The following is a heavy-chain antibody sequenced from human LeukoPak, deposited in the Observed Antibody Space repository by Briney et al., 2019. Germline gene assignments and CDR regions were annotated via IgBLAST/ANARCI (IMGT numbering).Heavy chain of an antibody. Sequence: SETLSLTCTVSGGSIRSFYWSWIRQPPGKGLEWIGYIYYSGSTNYNPSLKSRVTISVDTSKNQFSLKLSSVTAADTAVYYCARETFWSGYAGPDYWGQGTLVTVSS. CDR3: ARETFWSGYAGPDY. J-gene: IGHJ4*02. V-gene: IGHV4-59*01. CDR1: GGSIRSFY. D-gene: IGHD3-3*01. CDR2: IYYSGST.